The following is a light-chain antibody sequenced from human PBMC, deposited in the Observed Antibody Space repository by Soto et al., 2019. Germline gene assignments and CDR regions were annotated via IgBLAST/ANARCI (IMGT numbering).Light chain of an antibody. CDR2: DVS. Sequence: QSVLTQPASVSGSPGQSITISCTGTSSDVGGYNYVSWYQQHPGKAPKLMIYDVSNRPSGVSNRFSGSKSGNTASLTISWLQAEDEADYYCSSYTSSSTYVFGTGTKVPVL. CDR1: SSDVGGYNY. CDR3: SSYTSSSTYV. V-gene: IGLV2-14*01. J-gene: IGLJ1*01.